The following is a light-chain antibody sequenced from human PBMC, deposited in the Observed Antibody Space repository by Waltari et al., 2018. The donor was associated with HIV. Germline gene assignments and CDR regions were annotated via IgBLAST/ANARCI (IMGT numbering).Light chain of an antibody. Sequence: SHELTQSPSVSVSPGQTTIITCSGDKLGDNFASWYQQRPGQSPVLVIYQDAKRPSGIPERFSGSNSGNTATLTISGTQPMDEGNYYCQGWDSSTPIFGGGTNLTVL. CDR1: KLGDNF. CDR2: QDA. J-gene: IGLJ2*01. V-gene: IGLV3-1*01. CDR3: QGWDSSTPI.